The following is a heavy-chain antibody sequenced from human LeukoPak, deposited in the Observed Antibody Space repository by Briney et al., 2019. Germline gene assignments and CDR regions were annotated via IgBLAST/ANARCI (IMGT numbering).Heavy chain of an antibody. Sequence: SETLSLTCTVSGGSISSGGYYWSWIRQHPGKGLEWIGYIYYSGSTYYNPSLKSRVTISVDTSKNQFSLKLSSVTAADTAVYYCARSDFDWLSSSAFDIWGQGTMVTVSS. J-gene: IGHJ3*02. CDR3: ARSDFDWLSSSAFDI. CDR1: GGSISSGGYY. V-gene: IGHV4-31*03. D-gene: IGHD3-9*01. CDR2: IYYSGST.